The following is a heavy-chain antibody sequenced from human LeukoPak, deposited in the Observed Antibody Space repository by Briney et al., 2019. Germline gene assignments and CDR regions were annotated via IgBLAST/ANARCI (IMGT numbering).Heavy chain of an antibody. Sequence: SETLSLTCAAYGGSFSGYYWSWIRQPPGKGLEWIGEINHSGSTNYNPSLKSRVTISVDTSKNQFSLKLSSVTAADTAVYYCARWAFARTGVGEYFDYWGQGTLVTVSS. CDR1: GGSFSGYY. CDR2: INHSGST. V-gene: IGHV4-34*01. CDR3: ARWAFARTGVGEYFDY. J-gene: IGHJ4*02. D-gene: IGHD3-16*01.